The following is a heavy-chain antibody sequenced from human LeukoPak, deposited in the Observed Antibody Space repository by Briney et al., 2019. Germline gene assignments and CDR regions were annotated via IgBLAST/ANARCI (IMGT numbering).Heavy chain of an antibody. CDR3: ARHRKSARNYLYYYMDV. D-gene: IGHD6-6*01. Sequence: SETLSLTCTVSGDSIHSVYYYWGWIRQSPGKGLEWIGSVYFDGETSYSPSLKRRVIISVDTSKNQFSLNLTSVTAADTALYYCARHRKSARNYLYYYMDVWGQGTTVTVSS. CDR2: VYFDGET. CDR1: GDSIHSVYYY. J-gene: IGHJ6*03. V-gene: IGHV4-39*01.